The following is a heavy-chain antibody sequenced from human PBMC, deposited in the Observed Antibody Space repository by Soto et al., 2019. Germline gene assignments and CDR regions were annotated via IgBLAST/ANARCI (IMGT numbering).Heavy chain of an antibody. D-gene: IGHD2-2*01. V-gene: IGHV3-23*01. CDR2: IGESGTPT. CDR3: ARYIPGVRYYGMDV. CDR1: GFTFSSYA. Sequence: EVQVLESGGGLVQPGGSLRLSCAASGFTFSSYAMKWVRQAPGKGLEWVSLIGESGTPTYYADSVKGRFTISRDNSGNTLFLQMYSLTVEDTAVYYCARYIPGVRYYGMDVWGQGTTVTVSS. J-gene: IGHJ6*02.